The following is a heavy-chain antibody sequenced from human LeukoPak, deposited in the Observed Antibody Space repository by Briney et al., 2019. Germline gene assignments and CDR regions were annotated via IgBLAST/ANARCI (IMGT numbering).Heavy chain of an antibody. J-gene: IGHJ5*02. V-gene: IGHV4-61*02. CDR3: ARDRYDFWSGYYDWFDP. Sequence: SQTLSLTCTVSGGSISSGSYYWSWIRQPAGKGLEWIGRIYTSGSTNYNPSLKSRVTISVDTSKNQFSLKLSSVTAADTAVYYCARDRYDFWSGYYDWFDPWGQGTLVTVSS. D-gene: IGHD3-3*01. CDR1: GGSISSGSYY. CDR2: IYTSGST.